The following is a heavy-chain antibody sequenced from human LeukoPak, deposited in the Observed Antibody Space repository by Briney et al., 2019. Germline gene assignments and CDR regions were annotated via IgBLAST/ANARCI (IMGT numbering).Heavy chain of an antibody. CDR2: ITPYNGNT. J-gene: IGHJ4*02. CDR3: ARALVGSATVTTDFDY. V-gene: IGHV1-18*01. Sequence: GASVKVSCKASGYTFTSYGISWVRQAPGQGLEWMGWITPYNGNTNYAQKLQGRVTMTTDTSTSTAYMELRSLRSDDAAVYYCARALVGSATVTTDFDYWGQGTLVTVSS. CDR1: GYTFTSYG. D-gene: IGHD4-17*01.